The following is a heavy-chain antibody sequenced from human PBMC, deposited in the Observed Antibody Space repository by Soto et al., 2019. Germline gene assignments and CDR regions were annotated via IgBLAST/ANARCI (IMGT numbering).Heavy chain of an antibody. CDR3: ARHQRLRFLEWLLHFDY. D-gene: IGHD3-3*01. V-gene: IGHV1-69*06. CDR1: GGTFSSYA. Sequence: EASVKVSCKASGGTFSSYAISWVRQAPGQGLEWMGGIIPIFGKTNYAQKFQGRVTITADTSTSTAYMELRSLRSDDTAVYYCARHQRLRFLEWLLHFDYWGQGTLVTVSS. CDR2: IIPIFGKT. J-gene: IGHJ4*02.